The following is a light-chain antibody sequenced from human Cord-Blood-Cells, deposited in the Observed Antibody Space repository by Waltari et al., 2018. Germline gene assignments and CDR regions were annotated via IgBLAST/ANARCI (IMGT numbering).Light chain of an antibody. J-gene: IGKJ2*01. Sequence: DIQMTQSPSSLSASVGDRVTITCQASQDISNYLNWYQQKPGKAPKLLIYDASNLEEGVPSRFYGSGSGTDFTFTISNLQPEDIATYYCQQYDNLSYTFDQGTKLEIK. CDR3: QQYDNLSYT. CDR1: QDISNY. V-gene: IGKV1-33*01. CDR2: DAS.